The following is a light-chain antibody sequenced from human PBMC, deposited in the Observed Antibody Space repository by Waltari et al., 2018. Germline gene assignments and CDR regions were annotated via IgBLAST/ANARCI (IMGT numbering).Light chain of an antibody. V-gene: IGLV2-8*01. CDR1: SSDVGGYNY. Sequence: QSALTQPPSASGSPGQSVTISCTGTSSDVGGYNYVSWYQQHPGKAPKLMIYEASKRPPGVPDRFSGSKSGNTASLTVSGLQAEDEADYYCSSYAGSTVVFGGGTKLTVL. CDR2: EAS. CDR3: SSYAGSTVV. J-gene: IGLJ2*01.